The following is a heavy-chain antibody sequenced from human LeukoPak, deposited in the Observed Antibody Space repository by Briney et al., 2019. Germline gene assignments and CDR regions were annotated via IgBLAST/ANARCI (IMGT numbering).Heavy chain of an antibody. Sequence: ASVKVSCKASGYTLTSYDINWVRQATGQGLEWMGWMNPNSGNTGYAQKFQGRVTMTRNTSISTAYMELSSLRSEDTAVYYCARSGHIWFGETPIDYWGQGTLVTVSS. D-gene: IGHD3-10*01. V-gene: IGHV1-8*01. J-gene: IGHJ4*02. CDR1: GYTLTSYD. CDR3: ARSGHIWFGETPIDY. CDR2: MNPNSGNT.